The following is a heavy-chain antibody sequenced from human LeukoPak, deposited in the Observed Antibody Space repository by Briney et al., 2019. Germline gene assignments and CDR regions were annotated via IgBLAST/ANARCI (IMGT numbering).Heavy chain of an antibody. V-gene: IGHV3-21*01. CDR2: ISSSSSYI. CDR3: ARGKAPGGGAAAGTRYFDY. Sequence: GGSLRPSCAASGFTFSSYSMNWVRQAPGKGLEWVSSISSSSSYIYYADSVKGRFTISRDNAKNSLYLQMNSLRAEDTAVYYCARGKAPGGGAAAGTRYFDYWGQGTLVTVSS. J-gene: IGHJ4*02. CDR1: GFTFSSYS. D-gene: IGHD6-13*01.